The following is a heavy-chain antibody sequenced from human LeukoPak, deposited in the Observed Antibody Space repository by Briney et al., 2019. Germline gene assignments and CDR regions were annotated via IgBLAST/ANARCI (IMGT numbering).Heavy chain of an antibody. Sequence: PGGSLRLSCAASGFTFDDYAMHWVRQAPGKGLEWVSLISGDGRDTFYRDSVKGRFTISRDNSKNSLYLQMISLRTEDTAWYYCAKDRIIAYQDTADSFDVCGQGTMVTVSS. J-gene: IGHJ3*01. CDR1: GFTFDDYA. CDR2: ISGDGRDT. V-gene: IGHV3-43*02. D-gene: IGHD2-21*01. CDR3: AKDRIIAYQDTADSFDV.